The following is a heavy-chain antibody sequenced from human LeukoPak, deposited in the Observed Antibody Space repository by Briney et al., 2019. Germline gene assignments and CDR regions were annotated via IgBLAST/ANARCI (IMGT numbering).Heavy chain of an antibody. CDR3: AKAPVTSCRGAFCYPFDY. J-gene: IGHJ4*02. V-gene: IGHV3-23*01. D-gene: IGHD2-15*01. CDR2: MSSSDDGR. Sequence: GGSLRLSCATSGFSFSSYAMSWVRQAPGKGLEWVSAMSSSDDGRYYAASVRGRFTISRDTSRSTLYLQMNSLRAEDAAVYYCAKAPVTSCRGAFCYPFDYWGQGTLVTVSS. CDR1: GFSFSSYA.